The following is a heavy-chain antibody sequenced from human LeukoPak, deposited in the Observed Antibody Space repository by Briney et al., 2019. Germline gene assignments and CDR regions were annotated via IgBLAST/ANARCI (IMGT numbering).Heavy chain of an antibody. D-gene: IGHD5-18*01. CDR2: IFGSGGSP. J-gene: IGHJ4*02. V-gene: IGHV3-23*01. CDR1: GFTFGSYA. Sequence: GGSLRLSCEASGFTFGSYAMYWVRQAPGKGLEWAAGIFGSGGSPHYADSVKGRFTISRDNSQNTVYLHINSLRAEDTAVYYCGKTTVGYSSGQKPAWPVDYWGQGTLVTVSS. CDR3: GKTTVGYSSGQKPAWPVDY.